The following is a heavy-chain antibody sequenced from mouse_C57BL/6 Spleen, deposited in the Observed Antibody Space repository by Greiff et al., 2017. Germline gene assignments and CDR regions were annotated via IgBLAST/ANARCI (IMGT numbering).Heavy chain of an antibody. CDR3: ARRYYGPFAY. D-gene: IGHD1-1*01. V-gene: IGHV3-6*01. CDR1: GYSITSGYY. Sequence: EVQLQPSGPGLVKPSQSLSLTCSVTGYSITSGYYWNWIRQFPGNKLEWMGYISYDGSNNYNPYLKNRISITRDTSKNQFFLKLNSVTSEDTATYYCARRYYGPFAYWGQGTLVTVSA. J-gene: IGHJ3*01. CDR2: ISYDGSN.